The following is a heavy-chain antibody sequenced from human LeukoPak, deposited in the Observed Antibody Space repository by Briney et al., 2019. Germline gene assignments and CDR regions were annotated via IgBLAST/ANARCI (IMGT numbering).Heavy chain of an antibody. CDR2: IYYSGST. J-gene: IGHJ4*02. D-gene: IGHD3-22*01. CDR3: ARHPSYYDRIDY. CDR1: GTSISGNY. V-gene: IGHV4-59*08. Sequence: PSETLSLTCTVSGTSISGNYWSWIRQTRGNGLECIGYIYYSGSTNYNPSLKSRVTISVDTSKNQFSLKLSSVTAADTAVYYCARHPSYYDRIDYWGQGTLVTVSS.